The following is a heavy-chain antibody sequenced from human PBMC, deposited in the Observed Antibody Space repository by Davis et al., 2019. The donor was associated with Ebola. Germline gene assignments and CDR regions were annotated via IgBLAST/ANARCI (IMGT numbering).Heavy chain of an antibody. CDR2: ISAGGGST. Sequence: PGGSLRLSCAASGFTFSDYAMSWVRQAPGKGLEWVSSISAGGGSTYYADAVKGRFTISRDNSKNTLYLQMNSLRADNTALYYCAKARSSWSPFDYWGQGTLVTVSS. D-gene: IGHD6-6*01. CDR1: GFTFSDYA. V-gene: IGHV3-23*01. J-gene: IGHJ4*02. CDR3: AKARSSWSPFDY.